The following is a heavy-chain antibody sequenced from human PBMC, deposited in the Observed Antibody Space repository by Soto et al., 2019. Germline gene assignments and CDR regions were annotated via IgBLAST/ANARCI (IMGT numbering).Heavy chain of an antibody. V-gene: IGHV3-48*03. J-gene: IGHJ4*01. CDR2: ISSSGTTI. D-gene: IGHD4-17*01. CDR1: GFTFSSYE. CDR3: ARNGEYGENKGFDY. Sequence: EVQLVESGGGLVQPGGSLRLSCAVSGFTFSSYEMNWVRQAPGKGPEWVSYISSSGTTIFYADSVKGRFTISRDNAKNSLHLQMNSLRAEDTAVYYCARNGEYGENKGFDYWGHGTLVTVSS.